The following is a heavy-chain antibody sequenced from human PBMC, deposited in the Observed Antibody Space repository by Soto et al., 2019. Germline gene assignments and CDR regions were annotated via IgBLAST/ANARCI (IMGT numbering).Heavy chain of an antibody. Sequence: PGGSLRLSCAASGFTFSSYAMSWVRQAPGKGLEWVSAISGSGGSTYYADSVKGRFTVSRDNSKNTLYLQMNSLRAEDTAVYYCAKTATPDYYYYYMDVWGKGTTVTVSS. D-gene: IGHD2-15*01. CDR1: GFTFSSYA. V-gene: IGHV3-23*01. CDR2: ISGSGGST. J-gene: IGHJ6*03. CDR3: AKTATPDYYYYYMDV.